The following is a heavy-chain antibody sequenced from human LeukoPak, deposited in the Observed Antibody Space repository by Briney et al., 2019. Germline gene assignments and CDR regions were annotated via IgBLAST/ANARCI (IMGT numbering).Heavy chain of an antibody. CDR1: GYTFTSYD. D-gene: IGHD5-12*01. J-gene: IGHJ5*01. Sequence: GASVKVSCKASGYTFTSYDINWVRQATGQGLEWMGWMNPNSGNTGYAQKFQGRVTITRNTSISTAYMELSSLRSEDTAVYYCARDRYTSDWFDYWGQGTLVTVSS. CDR2: MNPNSGNT. V-gene: IGHV1-8*03. CDR3: ARDRYTSDWFDY.